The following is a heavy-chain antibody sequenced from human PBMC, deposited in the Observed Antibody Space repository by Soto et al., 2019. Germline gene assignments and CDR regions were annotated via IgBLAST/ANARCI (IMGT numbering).Heavy chain of an antibody. J-gene: IGHJ5*02. V-gene: IGHV1-69*13. CDR2: IIPIFGTA. CDR1: GGTFSSYA. D-gene: IGHD2-2*01. Sequence: SVKVSCKASGGTFSSYAISWVRQAPGQGLEWMGGIIPIFGTANYAQKFQGRVTITADESTSTAYMELSSLRSEDTAVYYCAREEQLISVAFDPWGQGTLVTVSS. CDR3: AREEQLISVAFDP.